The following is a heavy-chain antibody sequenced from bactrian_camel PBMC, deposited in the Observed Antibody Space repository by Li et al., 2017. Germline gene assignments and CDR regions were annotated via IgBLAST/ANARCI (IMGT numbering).Heavy chain of an antibody. Sequence: VQLVESGGGLVQPGGSLRLSCAASGFTFSSYYVAWVRQAPGKGLERVSSIDSDGSKTYYADSVKGRFTVSLDNRKNTVYLQMNDLTPEDTATYYCAADCFGLALYYGDYDTVPPDSSDWGQGTQVTVS. CDR1: GFTFSSYY. D-gene: IGHD4*01. V-gene: IGHV3S6*01. CDR2: IDSDGSKT. CDR3: AADCFGLALYYGDYDTVPPDSSD. J-gene: IGHJ4*01.